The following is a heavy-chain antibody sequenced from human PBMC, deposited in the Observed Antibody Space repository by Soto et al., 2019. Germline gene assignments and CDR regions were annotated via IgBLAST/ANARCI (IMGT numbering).Heavy chain of an antibody. Sequence: PSETLSLTCTVSGGSISSSCYYWGWIRQPPGKGLEWIGSIYYSGSTYYNPSLKSRVTISVDTSKNQFSLKLSSVTAADTAVYYCARLLLGVISPFDSWGQGTLVTVSS. D-gene: IGHD3-22*01. J-gene: IGHJ4*02. V-gene: IGHV4-39*01. CDR3: ARLLLGVISPFDS. CDR2: IYYSGST. CDR1: GGSISSSCYY.